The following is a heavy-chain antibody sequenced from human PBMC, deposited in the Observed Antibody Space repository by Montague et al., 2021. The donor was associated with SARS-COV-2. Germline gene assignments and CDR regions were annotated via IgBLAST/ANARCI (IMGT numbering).Heavy chain of an antibody. Sequence: PALVKPTQTLTLTCTFSGFSLSSSGVAVGWIRQPPGKALEWLALIYWDDDKRYSPNLKSRLTITKDTSKNQVVLEMTNMDPVDTATYYCAQSLPTLMGGYNWFDPWGQGALVTVSS. CDR2: IYWDDDK. J-gene: IGHJ5*02. D-gene: IGHD2-8*01. V-gene: IGHV2-5*02. CDR1: GFSLSSSGVA. CDR3: AQSLPTLMGGYNWFDP.